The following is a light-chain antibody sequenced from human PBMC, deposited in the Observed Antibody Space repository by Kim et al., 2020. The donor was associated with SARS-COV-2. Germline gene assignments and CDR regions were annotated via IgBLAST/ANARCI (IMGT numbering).Light chain of an antibody. CDR1: QSVSSSY. J-gene: IGKJ2*01. CDR3: QQYGSSPRT. CDR2: GAS. Sequence: PGERATLSCRASQSVSSSYLDWCQQKPGQAPRLLIHGASSRATGIPDRFSGSGYGTDFSLTISRLEPEDFAVYYCQQYGSSPRTFGQGTKLEI. V-gene: IGKV3-20*01.